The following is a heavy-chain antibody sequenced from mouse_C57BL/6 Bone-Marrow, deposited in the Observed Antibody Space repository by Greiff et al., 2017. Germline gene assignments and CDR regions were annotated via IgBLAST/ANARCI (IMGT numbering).Heavy chain of an antibody. J-gene: IGHJ2*01. CDR2: INPGSGGT. CDR3: ARPLIYYGYLDY. CDR1: GYAFTNYL. V-gene: IGHV1-54*01. D-gene: IGHD2-2*01. Sequence: VKLQESGAELVRPGTSVKVSCKASGYAFTNYLIEWVKQRPGQGLEWIGVINPGSGGTNSNEKFKGKATLTADKSSSTAYMQLSSLTSEDSAVYFCARPLIYYGYLDYWGQGTTLTVSS.